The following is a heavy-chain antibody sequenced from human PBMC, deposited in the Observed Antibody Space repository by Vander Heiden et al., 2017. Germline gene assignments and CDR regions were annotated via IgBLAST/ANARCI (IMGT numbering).Heavy chain of an antibody. J-gene: IGHJ4*02. V-gene: IGHV3-23*01. Sequence: EVQLLVSGGGLAQPGGSLRLSCAASGFTFSTYPMTWVRQAPGKGLEWVSGISGSSGSTYYADSVKGRFTISRDTSKNMLYLQMNNLRVEDTAIYYCAKGNWGDFWGQGTLVTVSS. D-gene: IGHD7-27*01. CDR1: GFTFSTYP. CDR3: AKGNWGDF. CDR2: ISGSSGST.